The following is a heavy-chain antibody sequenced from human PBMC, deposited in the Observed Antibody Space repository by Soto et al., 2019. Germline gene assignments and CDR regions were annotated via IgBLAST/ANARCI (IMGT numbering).Heavy chain of an antibody. Sequence: QVQLVQSGAEVKKPGASVKVSCKASGYTFTSYGISWVRQAPGQGIEWMGWISAYNGNTNYAQKLQGRVTMTTVTSTSTGYMELRSLRSDATAVYYCASAFGYSYGVGYWGQGTVGTVSS. CDR2: ISAYNGNT. CDR1: GYTFTSYG. D-gene: IGHD5-18*01. J-gene: IGHJ4*02. CDR3: ASAFGYSYGVGY. V-gene: IGHV1-18*01.